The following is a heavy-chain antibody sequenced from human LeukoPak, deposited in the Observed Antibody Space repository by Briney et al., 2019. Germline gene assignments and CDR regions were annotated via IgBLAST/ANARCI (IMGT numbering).Heavy chain of an antibody. J-gene: IGHJ4*02. CDR1: GFTLSNYW. CDR2: INQDGSQK. D-gene: IGHD2/OR15-2a*01. CDR3: ASGTSTFGY. Sequence: GGSLRLSCAPPGFTLSNYWMTCVRQAPGKGLEWVANINQDGSQKYYVDSVKGRFTISRDNAKNSLFLQLNSLRAEDTAVYYCASGTSTFGYWGQGTLVTVSS. V-gene: IGHV3-7*02.